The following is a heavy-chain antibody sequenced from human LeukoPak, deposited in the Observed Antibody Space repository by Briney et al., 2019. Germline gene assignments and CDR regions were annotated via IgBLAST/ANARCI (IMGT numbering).Heavy chain of an antibody. Sequence: SETLSLTCAVYGGSFSGYYWSWIRQPPGKGLEWIGEINHSGSTNYSPSLKSRVTIPVDTSKNQFSLKLSSVTAADTAVYYCARTVRGYCSSTSCYQDYWGQGTLVTVSS. V-gene: IGHV4-34*01. D-gene: IGHD2-2*01. CDR2: INHSGST. CDR1: GGSFSGYY. CDR3: ARTVRGYCSSTSCYQDY. J-gene: IGHJ4*02.